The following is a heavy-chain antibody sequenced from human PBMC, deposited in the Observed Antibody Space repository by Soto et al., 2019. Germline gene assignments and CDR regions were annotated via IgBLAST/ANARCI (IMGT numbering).Heavy chain of an antibody. Sequence: PGGSLRLSCAASGFTFSDYYMSWIRQAPGKGLEWVSYISSSGSTIYYADSVKGRFTISRDNAKNSLYLQMNSLRAEDTAVYYCARDNMWIVGAQAFDYWGQGTLVTVSS. J-gene: IGHJ4*02. V-gene: IGHV3-11*01. CDR3: ARDNMWIVGAQAFDY. CDR1: GFTFSDYY. CDR2: ISSSGSTI. D-gene: IGHD1-26*01.